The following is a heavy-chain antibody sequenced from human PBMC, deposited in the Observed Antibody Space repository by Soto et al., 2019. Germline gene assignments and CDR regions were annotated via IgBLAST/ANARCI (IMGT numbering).Heavy chain of an antibody. CDR2: ISSSSSYI. D-gene: IGHD3-22*01. CDR1: GFTFSSYS. V-gene: IGHV3-21*01. Sequence: GGSLRLSCAASGFTFSSYSMNWVRQAPGKGLEWVSSISSSSSYIYYADSVKGRFTISRDNAKNSLYLQMNSLRAEDTAVYYCARDGPAYYYDSSPVDHWGQGTLVTVSS. CDR3: ARDGPAYYYDSSPVDH. J-gene: IGHJ4*02.